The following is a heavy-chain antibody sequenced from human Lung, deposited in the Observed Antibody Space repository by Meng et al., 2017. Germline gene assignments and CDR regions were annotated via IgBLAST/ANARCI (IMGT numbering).Heavy chain of an antibody. J-gene: IGHJ4*02. CDR1: GYTFTKYG. V-gene: IGHV1-18*01. CDR2: ISGSNGNT. D-gene: IGHD2-15*01. Sequence: QVQLGQAGAEVKKPGASVKVSGKVSGYTFTKYGITWVRQAPGQGLEWMGWISGSNGNTNYAQKLQGRVTMTTDTSTSTAYMELRSLRSDDAAVYYCARAEEEYCSDGSCPNFDFWGQGTLVTVSS. CDR3: ARAEEEYCSDGSCPNFDF.